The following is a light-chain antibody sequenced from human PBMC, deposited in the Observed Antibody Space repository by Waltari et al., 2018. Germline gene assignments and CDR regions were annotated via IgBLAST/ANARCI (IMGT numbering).Light chain of an antibody. J-gene: IGKJ3*01. CDR2: MAS. CDR3: QQYSSFPLI. CDR1: QTINDW. V-gene: IGKV1-5*03. Sequence: DIQMTQSPSTLSASIGDRVTITCRASQTINDWLAWYQQKPGRAPKILIYMASDLESGVPSRFSGSGSGTEFTLTISSLQPDDFATYYCQQYSSFPLIFGPWTRVEIK.